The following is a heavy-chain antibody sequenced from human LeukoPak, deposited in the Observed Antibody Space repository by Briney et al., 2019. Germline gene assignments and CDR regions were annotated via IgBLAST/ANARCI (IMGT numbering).Heavy chain of an antibody. CDR2: IIPIFGTA. CDR3: ARSPHKIAVAGPYYFDY. J-gene: IGHJ4*02. V-gene: IGHV1-69*13. D-gene: IGHD6-19*01. Sequence: SVKVSCKASGGTFSSYAISWVRQAPGQGLEWMGGIIPIFGTANYAQKFQGRVTITADGSTSTAYMELSSLRSEDTAVYYCARSPHKIAVAGPYYFDYWGQGTLVTVSS. CDR1: GGTFSSYA.